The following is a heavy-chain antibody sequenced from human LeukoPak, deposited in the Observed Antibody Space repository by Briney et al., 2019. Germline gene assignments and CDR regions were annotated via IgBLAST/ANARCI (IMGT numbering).Heavy chain of an antibody. Sequence: GGSLRLSCAASGFTFSSYGMHWVRQAPGKGLEWVAVISYDGSNKYYADSVKGRFTISRDNSKNTLYLQMNSLRAEDTAVYYCAKNLYSSSWYDYYGMDVRGQGTTVTVSS. CDR3: AKNLYSSSWYDYYGMDV. J-gene: IGHJ6*02. V-gene: IGHV3-30*18. CDR1: GFTFSSYG. CDR2: ISYDGSNK. D-gene: IGHD6-13*01.